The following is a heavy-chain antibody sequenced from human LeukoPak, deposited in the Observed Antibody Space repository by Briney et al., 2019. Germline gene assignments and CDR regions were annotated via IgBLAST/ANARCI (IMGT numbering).Heavy chain of an antibody. CDR2: IRYDGSNK. CDR3: ATVGATRGAFDI. V-gene: IGHV3-30*02. Sequence: GGSLRLSCAASGFTFSSYGMHWVRQAPGKGLEWVAFIRYDGSNKYYADSVKGRFTISRDNSKNTLYLQMNSLRAEDTAVYYCATVGATRGAFDIWGQGTMVTVSS. D-gene: IGHD1-26*01. J-gene: IGHJ3*02. CDR1: GFTFSSYG.